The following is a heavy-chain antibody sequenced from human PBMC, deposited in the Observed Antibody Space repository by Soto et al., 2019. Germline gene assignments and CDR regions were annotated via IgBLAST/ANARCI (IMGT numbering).Heavy chain of an antibody. J-gene: IGHJ4*02. CDR2: IWYDGSNK. D-gene: IGHD3-22*01. CDR1: GFTFSSYG. Sequence: GGSLRLSCAASGFTFSSYGMHWVRQAPGKGLEWVAVIWYDGSNKYYADSVKGRFTISRDNSKNTLYLQMNSLRAEDTDVYYCARVRRPYYYDSSGPSDYWGQGTLVTVSS. CDR3: ARVRRPYYYDSSGPSDY. V-gene: IGHV3-33*01.